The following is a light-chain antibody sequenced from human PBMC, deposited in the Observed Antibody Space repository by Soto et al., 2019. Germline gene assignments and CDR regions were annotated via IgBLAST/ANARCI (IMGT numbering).Light chain of an antibody. Sequence: EIVLTQSPGTLSLSPGERATLSCRASQSVSSSYLAWYQQKPGQAPRRLIYGASSRATGIPDRFSGSGFGIDFTLTISRLEPEEFPVYYCQQYGSSPRTFGQGTKVEIK. CDR2: GAS. V-gene: IGKV3-20*01. CDR3: QQYGSSPRT. CDR1: QSVSSSY. J-gene: IGKJ1*01.